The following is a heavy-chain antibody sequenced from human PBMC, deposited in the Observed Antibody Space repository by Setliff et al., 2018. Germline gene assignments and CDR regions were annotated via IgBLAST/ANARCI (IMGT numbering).Heavy chain of an antibody. CDR3: SRLVRYCTTTTYQRLLGEEV. V-gene: IGHV1-18*01. J-gene: IGHJ4*02. Sequence: GASVKVSCKASGYTFSDYGITWVRQAPGQGLEWMGWIGVYTGKSYFAHKFQGRFTLTTDTSTGTAYMELRSLKSDDTAVYYCSRLVRYCTTTTYQRLLGEEVWGQGTLVTVSS. D-gene: IGHD2-8*01. CDR2: IGVYTGKS. CDR1: GYTFSDYG.